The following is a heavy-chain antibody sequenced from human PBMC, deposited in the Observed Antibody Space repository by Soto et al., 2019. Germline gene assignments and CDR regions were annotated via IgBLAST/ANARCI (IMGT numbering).Heavy chain of an antibody. J-gene: IGHJ4*02. CDR1: GGSITSGAYY. CDR3: ARSVGAIYSY. CDR2: IYYRGTT. D-gene: IGHD4-4*01. V-gene: IGHV4-31*03. Sequence: QVQLQESGPGLVKPSQTLSLTCTVSGGSITSGAYYWSWIRQHPGKGLEWIGSIYYRGTTYYNPSLRSGLTISIDKSEIQFSLKLSSVTAADTAVYYCARSVGAIYSYWGQGTLVTVSS.